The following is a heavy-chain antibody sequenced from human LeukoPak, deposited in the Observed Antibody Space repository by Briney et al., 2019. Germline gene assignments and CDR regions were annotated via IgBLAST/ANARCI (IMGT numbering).Heavy chain of an antibody. CDR2: IYPGDSDS. CDR1: GYTFTSYW. J-gene: IGHJ4*02. CDR3: ASSLDCSSTSCQPGLDY. Sequence: GESLKISCKGSGYTFTSYWIGWVRQMPGKGLEWMGIIYPGDSDSRYSPSFQGQVTISVDKSINTAYLQWSSLKASDTAMYYCASSLDCSSTSCQPGLDYWGQGTLVTVSS. D-gene: IGHD2-2*01. V-gene: IGHV5-51*01.